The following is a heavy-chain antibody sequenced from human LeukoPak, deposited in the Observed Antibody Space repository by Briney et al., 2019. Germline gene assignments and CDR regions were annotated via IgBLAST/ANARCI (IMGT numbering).Heavy chain of an antibody. CDR1: GYSISSGYY. CDR3: ARESVGDAFDI. CDR2: IYHSGST. J-gene: IGHJ3*02. Sequence: PSETLSLTCTVSGYSISSGYYWGWIRQPPGKGLEWIGSIYHSGSTYYNPSLKSRVTISVGTSKNQFSLKLSSVTAADTAVYSCARESVGDAFDIWGQGTTVTVSS. D-gene: IGHD1-26*01. V-gene: IGHV4-38-2*02.